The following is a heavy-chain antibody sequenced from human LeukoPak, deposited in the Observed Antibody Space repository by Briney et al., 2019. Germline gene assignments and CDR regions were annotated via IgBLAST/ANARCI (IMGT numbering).Heavy chain of an antibody. CDR3: ARGPYSGRKLRYFDWLFQWAFDY. CDR1: GGTFSSYA. D-gene: IGHD3-9*01. J-gene: IGHJ4*02. V-gene: IGHV1-69*13. Sequence: SVKVSCKASGGTFSSYAISWVRQAPGQGLEWMGWIIPIFGTANYAQKFQGRVTITADESTSTAYMELSSLRSEDTAVYYCARGPYSGRKLRYFDWLFQWAFDYWGQGTLVTVSS. CDR2: IIPIFGTA.